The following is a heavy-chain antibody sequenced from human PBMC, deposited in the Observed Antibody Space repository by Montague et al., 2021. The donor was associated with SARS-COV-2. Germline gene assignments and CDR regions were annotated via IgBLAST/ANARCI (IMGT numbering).Heavy chain of an antibody. J-gene: IGHJ4*02. V-gene: IGHV3-7*01. Sequence: SLRLSCAASGFTFSSYWMSWVRQAPGKGLEWVANIKQDGSEKYYVDSVKGRFTISRDNAKNSLYLQMNSLRAEDTAVYYCTRLGWGYSDGLDYWGQGTLVTVSS. CDR1: GFTFSSYW. CDR3: TRLGWGYSDGLDY. CDR2: IKQDGSEK. D-gene: IGHD5-18*01.